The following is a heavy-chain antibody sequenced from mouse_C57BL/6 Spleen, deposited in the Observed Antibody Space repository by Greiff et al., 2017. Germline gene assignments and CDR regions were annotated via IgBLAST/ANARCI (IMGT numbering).Heavy chain of an antibody. Sequence: VQLQQSGAELARPGASVKLSCKASGYTFTSYGISWVKQRTGQGLEWIGEIYPRSGNTYYNEKFKGKATLTADKSSGTAYMELRSLTSEDSAVYFCARLYGYDGRYFDVWGTGTTVTVSS. V-gene: IGHV1-81*01. J-gene: IGHJ1*03. CDR2: IYPRSGNT. CDR3: ARLYGYDGRYFDV. D-gene: IGHD2-2*01. CDR1: GYTFTSYG.